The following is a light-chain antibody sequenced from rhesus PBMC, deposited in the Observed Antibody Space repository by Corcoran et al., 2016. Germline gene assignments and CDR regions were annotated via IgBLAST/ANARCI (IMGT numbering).Light chain of an antibody. Sequence: DIQMTQSPSSLSASVGDRITIPCRASENVNNYLNWYQQKSGKAPKLMIYKASTLKSGVPSRFSGSGSGTDYTFTISMLQSEDVASYYCQPNSVVPWTFGQWTKVDFK. CDR2: KAS. CDR3: QPNSVVPWT. J-gene: IGKJ1*01. CDR1: ENVNNY. V-gene: IGKV1-74*01.